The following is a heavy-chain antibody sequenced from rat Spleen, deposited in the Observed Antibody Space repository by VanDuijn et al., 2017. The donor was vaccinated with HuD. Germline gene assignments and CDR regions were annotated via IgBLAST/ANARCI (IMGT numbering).Heavy chain of an antibody. CDR2: IWSNGNT. V-gene: IGHV2-47*01. CDR3: VAAPFTD. Sequence: QVQLKESGPGLVKPSLTLSLTCTVSGFSLTSNSVTWVPQPPGKGLEWMGAIWSNGNTDYNSAIKSRLSISRDTSKSQVFLKMNSLHTEDTSMYFCVAAPFTDWVQGTLVTVSS. CDR1: GFSLTSNS. D-gene: IGHD3-1*01. J-gene: IGHJ3*01.